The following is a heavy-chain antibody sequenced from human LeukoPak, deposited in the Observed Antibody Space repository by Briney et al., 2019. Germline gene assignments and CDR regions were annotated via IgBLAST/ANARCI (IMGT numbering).Heavy chain of an antibody. V-gene: IGHV4-31*03. CDR1: GGSISSGTHY. J-gene: IGHJ3*02. CDR3: ARGITKDAFDI. D-gene: IGHD1-14*01. CDR2: IYYTGIT. Sequence: SETLSLTCTVSGGSISSGTHYYNWIRQHPGKGLEWIGYIYYTGITSYNPSLKSRVTMSVDTSMNQVSLKVTSLTAADTAVYYCARGITKDAFDIWGQGTMVTVSS.